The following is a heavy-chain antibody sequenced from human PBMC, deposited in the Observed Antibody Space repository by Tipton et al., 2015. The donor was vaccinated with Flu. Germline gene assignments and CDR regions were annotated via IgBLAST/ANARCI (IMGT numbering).Heavy chain of an antibody. V-gene: IGHV4-61*02. J-gene: IGHJ4*02. D-gene: IGHD2-15*01. CDR1: GGSISSGSYY. CDR2: IFTSGRT. Sequence: PGLVKPSQTLSLTCTVSGGSISSGSYYWNWIRQPAGKGLEWIGRIFTSGRTNYNPSLKSRVTISLDTSKNQFSLKLNSVTAADTAVYYCARGIPTYCTGGTCFDGDFDSWGQGTLVTVSS. CDR3: ARGIPTYCTGGTCFDGDFDS.